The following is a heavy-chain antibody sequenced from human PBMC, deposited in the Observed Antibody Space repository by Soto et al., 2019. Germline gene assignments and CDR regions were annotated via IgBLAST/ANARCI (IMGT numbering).Heavy chain of an antibody. J-gene: IGHJ4*02. CDR3: ASSVVTDEY. V-gene: IGHV3-30*03. CDR1: GFTFSTYG. Sequence: GGSLRLSCAASGFTFSTYGMHWVRQAPGTGLEWVAVISYDGGNKYYADSVKGRLTISRDNSKNTLYLQMNSLRAEDTAVYYCASSVVTDEYWGQGTLVTVSS. CDR2: ISYDGGNK. D-gene: IGHD2-15*01.